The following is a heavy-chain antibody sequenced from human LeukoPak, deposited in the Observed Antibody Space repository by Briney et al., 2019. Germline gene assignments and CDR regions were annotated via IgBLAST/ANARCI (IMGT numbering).Heavy chain of an antibody. J-gene: IGHJ3*02. D-gene: IGHD3-10*01. CDR1: GGSFSGYY. Sequence: NPSETLSLTCAVYGGSFSGYYWSWIRQPAGKGLEWIGRIYTSGSTNYNPSLKSRVTMSVDTSKNQFSLKLSSVTAADTAVYYCARTDGSFSGAFDIWGQGTMVTVSS. CDR3: ARTDGSFSGAFDI. V-gene: IGHV4-59*10. CDR2: IYTSGST.